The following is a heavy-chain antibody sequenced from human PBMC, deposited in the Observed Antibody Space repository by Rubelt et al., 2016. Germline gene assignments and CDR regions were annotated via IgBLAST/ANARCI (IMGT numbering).Heavy chain of an antibody. V-gene: IGHV4-39*01. CDR3: AGYSSSYNWFDP. CDR1: GGSISSSSYY. J-gene: IGHJ5*02. CDR2: IYYSGST. D-gene: IGHD6-13*01. Sequence: QVQLQESGPGLVKPSETLSLTCTVSGGSISSSSYYWGWIRQPPGKGLEWIGSIYYSGSTYYNPSLQSRVPLSADTPKNQFSLKLSFVTAADTSVDYCAGYSSSYNWFDPWGQGTLVTVSS.